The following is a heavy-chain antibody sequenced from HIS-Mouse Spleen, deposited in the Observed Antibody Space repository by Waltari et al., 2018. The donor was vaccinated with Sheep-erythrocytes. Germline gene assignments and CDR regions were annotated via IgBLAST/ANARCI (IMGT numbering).Heavy chain of an antibody. CDR1: GVTFSSYA. Sequence: QVQLVESGGGVVQPGRSLRLSCAASGVTFSSYAMHWVRQAPGKGLEWVAVISYDGSNKYYADSVKGRFTISRDNSKNTLYLQMNSLRAEDTAVYYCARGAYSSSWYPFQHWGQGTLVTVSS. D-gene: IGHD6-13*01. V-gene: IGHV3-30-3*01. CDR3: ARGAYSSSWYPFQH. J-gene: IGHJ1*01. CDR2: ISYDGSNK.